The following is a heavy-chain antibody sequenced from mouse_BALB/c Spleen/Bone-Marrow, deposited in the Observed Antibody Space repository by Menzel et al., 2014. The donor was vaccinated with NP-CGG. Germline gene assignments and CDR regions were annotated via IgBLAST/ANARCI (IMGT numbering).Heavy chain of an antibody. V-gene: IGHV1S81*02. CDR1: GYTFTSYW. CDR3: AREDILYAMDY. Sequence: QVQLQQPGAELVKPGASVKLSCKASGYTFTSYWMHWVKQRPGQGLEWIGEINPSNGRTNYNEKFKSKATLTVDKSSSTAYMQLSSLTSEDSAVYYCAREDILYAMDYWGQGTSVTVPS. J-gene: IGHJ4*01. CDR2: INPSNGRT.